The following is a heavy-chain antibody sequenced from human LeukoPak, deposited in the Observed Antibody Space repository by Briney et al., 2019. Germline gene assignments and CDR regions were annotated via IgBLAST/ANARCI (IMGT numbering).Heavy chain of an antibody. Sequence: PSETLSLTCAVSGGSISSSNWWSWVRQPPGKGLEWIGEIYHSGSTIYNPSLKSRVTISVDKSKNQFSLKLSSVTAADTAVYYCARSTAADSSGFYYYYYGMDVWGQGTTVTVSS. CDR1: GGSISSSNW. CDR3: ARSTAADSSGFYYYYYGMDV. J-gene: IGHJ6*02. CDR2: IYHSGST. V-gene: IGHV4-4*02. D-gene: IGHD3-22*01.